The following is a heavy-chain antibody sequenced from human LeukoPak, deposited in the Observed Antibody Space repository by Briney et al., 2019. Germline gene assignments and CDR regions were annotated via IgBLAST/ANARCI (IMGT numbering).Heavy chain of an antibody. CDR1: GGSISSYY. CDR2: IYYSGST. Sequence: PSETLSLTCTVSGGSISSYYWSRIRQPPGKGLEWIGYIYYSGSTNYNPSLKSRVTISVDTSKNQFSLKLSSVTAADTAVYYCARGSSWLYYYYYYYMDVWGKGTTVTVSS. D-gene: IGHD6-13*01. V-gene: IGHV4-59*01. J-gene: IGHJ6*03. CDR3: ARGSSWLYYYYYYYMDV.